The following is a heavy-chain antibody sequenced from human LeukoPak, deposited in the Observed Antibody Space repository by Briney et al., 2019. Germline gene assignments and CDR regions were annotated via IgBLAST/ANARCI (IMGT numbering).Heavy chain of an antibody. CDR2: ISGSGGRT. Sequence: PGGSLRLSCAASGFTFSSYSMSWARQAPGKGLEWVSAISGSGGRTYYADSVKGRFTISRDNSKNTLYLQMNSLRAEDTAVYYCATGSGVVPAAFHYYYMDVWGKGTTVTVSS. J-gene: IGHJ6*03. D-gene: IGHD2-2*01. CDR3: ATGSGVVPAAFHYYYMDV. V-gene: IGHV3-23*01. CDR1: GFTFSSYS.